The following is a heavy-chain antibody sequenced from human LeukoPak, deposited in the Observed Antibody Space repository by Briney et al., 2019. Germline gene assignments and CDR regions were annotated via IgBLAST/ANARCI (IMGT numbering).Heavy chain of an antibody. Sequence: TLSLTCAVSGGSISSGGYSWSWIRQPPGKGLEWIGYIYYSGSTYYNPSLKSRVTISVDTSKNQFSLKLSSVTAADTAVYYCARADFDYWGQGTLVTVSS. V-gene: IGHV4-30-4*07. CDR3: ARADFDY. J-gene: IGHJ4*02. CDR1: GGSISSGGYS. CDR2: IYYSGST.